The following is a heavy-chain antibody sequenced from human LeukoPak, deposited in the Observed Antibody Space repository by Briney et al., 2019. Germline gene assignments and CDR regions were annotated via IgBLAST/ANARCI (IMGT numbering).Heavy chain of an antibody. Sequence: PGGSLRLSCVASGFTFTSYGMHWVRQAPGKGLEWVAFIRYDGSNKYYADSVKGRFTISRDNSKNTLYLQMNSLRAEDTAVYYCARVVIVSIAVFQARFFDYWGQGTLVTVSS. V-gene: IGHV3-30*02. J-gene: IGHJ4*02. D-gene: IGHD2/OR15-2a*01. CDR3: ARVVIVSIAVFQARFFDY. CDR1: GFTFTSYG. CDR2: IRYDGSNK.